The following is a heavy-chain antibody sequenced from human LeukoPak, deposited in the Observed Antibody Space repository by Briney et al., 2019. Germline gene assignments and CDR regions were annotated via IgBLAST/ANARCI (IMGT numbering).Heavy chain of an antibody. D-gene: IGHD2-2*02. Sequence: ASVTVSCKVSGYTLTKLSMHWVRQPPGKGLEWMGSFDPEDGETIYAQKFQGRVAMTEDTSTDTAYMELSSLRSEDTAVYYCATFIVVVPAAIFSAFDIWGQGTMVTVSS. CDR3: ATFIVVVPAAIFSAFDI. CDR2: FDPEDGET. J-gene: IGHJ3*02. CDR1: GYTLTKLS. V-gene: IGHV1-24*01.